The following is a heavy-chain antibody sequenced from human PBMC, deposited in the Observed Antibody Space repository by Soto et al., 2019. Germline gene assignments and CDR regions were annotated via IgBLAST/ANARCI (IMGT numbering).Heavy chain of an antibody. D-gene: IGHD4-17*01. V-gene: IGHV3-30*18. CDR1: GFTFSSYG. CDR3: AKANGTTGWQQFDY. CDR2: ISYDGSNK. Sequence: QVQLVESGGGVVQPGRSLRLSCAASGFTFSSYGMHWVRQAPGKGLEWVAVISYDGSNKYYADSVKGRFTISRDNSKNTLYLQMNSLRAEDTAVYYCAKANGTTGWQQFDYWGQGTLVTVSS. J-gene: IGHJ4*02.